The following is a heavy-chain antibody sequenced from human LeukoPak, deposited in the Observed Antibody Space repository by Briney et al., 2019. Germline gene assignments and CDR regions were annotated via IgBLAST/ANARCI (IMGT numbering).Heavy chain of an antibody. J-gene: IGHJ6*02. Sequence: PXGSLRLSCAASGFTFSSYWMHWVRQAPGKGLVWVSRINSDGSSTSYADSVKGRFTISRDNAKNTLYLQMNSLRAEDTAVYYCARVNGGSFDLAYYGMDVWGQGTTVTVSS. V-gene: IGHV3-74*01. D-gene: IGHD1-26*01. CDR2: INSDGSST. CDR3: ARVNGGSFDLAYYGMDV. CDR1: GFTFSSYW.